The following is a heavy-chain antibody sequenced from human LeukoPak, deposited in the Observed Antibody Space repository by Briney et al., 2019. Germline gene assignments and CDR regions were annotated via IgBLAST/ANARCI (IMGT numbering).Heavy chain of an antibody. Sequence: GGSLRLSCAASGFTVSSNYMNWVRQAPGKGLEWVSVIYTGGNTYYADSVKCRFTISRDSSKNTLYLQMNSLRAEDTAMYYCARASPRVRGVMSFHYYYYMDVWGKGTTVTVSS. CDR3: ARASPRVRGVMSFHYYYYMDV. CDR2: IYTGGNT. D-gene: IGHD3-10*01. V-gene: IGHV3-66*01. J-gene: IGHJ6*03. CDR1: GFTVSSNY.